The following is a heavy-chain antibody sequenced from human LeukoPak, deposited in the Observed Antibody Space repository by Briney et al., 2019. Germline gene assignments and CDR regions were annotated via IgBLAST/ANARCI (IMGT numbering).Heavy chain of an antibody. CDR2: ISGSGGST. CDR1: GFTFSSYA. J-gene: IGHJ4*02. Sequence: PGGSLRLSCAASGFTFSSYAMSWVRQAPGKGLEWVSAISGSGGSTYYADSVKGRFTISRDNSKNTLYLQMNSPRAEDTAVYYCAKESRYCSSTSCYVGGDYFDYWGQGTLVTVSS. D-gene: IGHD2-2*01. CDR3: AKESRYCSSTSCYVGGDYFDY. V-gene: IGHV3-23*01.